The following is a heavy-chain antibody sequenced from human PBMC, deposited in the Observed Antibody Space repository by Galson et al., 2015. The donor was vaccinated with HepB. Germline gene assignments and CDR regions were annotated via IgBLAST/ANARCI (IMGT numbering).Heavy chain of an antibody. Sequence: SLRLSCAASGFTFSNYNMNWVRQAPGKGLEWISYLSHRDGTVYEADSVKGQFTITSDNAKNSQNLQMDSQRDEDTAVYYYARAGIFRGDDCYWWFFDFWGQGALFTLTS. V-gene: IGHV3-48*02. J-gene: IGHJ4*02. D-gene: IGHD2-21*01. CDR3: ARAGIFRGDDCYWWFFDF. CDR1: GFTFSNYN. CDR2: LSHRDGTV.